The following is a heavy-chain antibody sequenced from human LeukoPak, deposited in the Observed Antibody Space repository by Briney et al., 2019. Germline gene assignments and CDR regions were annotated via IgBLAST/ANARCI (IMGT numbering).Heavy chain of an antibody. D-gene: IGHD1-1*01. CDR1: GGSISSYY. CDR3: ARPGTHAVNAFDI. V-gene: IGHV4-59*04. CDR2: IYYSGST. Sequence: PSETLSLTCTVSGGSISSYYWSWIRQPPGKGLEWIGYIYYSGSTYYNPSLKSRVTISVDTSKNQFSLKLSSVIAADTAVYYCARPGTHAVNAFDIWGQGTMVTVSS. J-gene: IGHJ3*02.